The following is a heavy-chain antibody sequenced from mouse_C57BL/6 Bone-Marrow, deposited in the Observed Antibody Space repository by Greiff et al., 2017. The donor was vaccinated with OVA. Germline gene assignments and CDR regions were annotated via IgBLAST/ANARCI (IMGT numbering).Heavy chain of an antibody. D-gene: IGHD2-4*01. CDR1: GFTFSSYA. Sequence: EVKLVESGGGLVKPGGSLKLSCAASGFTFSSYAMSWVRQTPEKRLEWVATISDGGSYTYYPDNVKGRFTISRDNAKNNLYLQMSHLKSEDTAMYYCAREDDDDGGAWFAYWGQGTLVTVSA. CDR3: AREDDDDGGAWFAY. V-gene: IGHV5-4*01. CDR2: ISDGGSYT. J-gene: IGHJ3*01.